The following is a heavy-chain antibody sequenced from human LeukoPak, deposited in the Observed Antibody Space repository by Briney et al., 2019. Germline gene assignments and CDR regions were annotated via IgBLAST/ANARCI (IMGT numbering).Heavy chain of an antibody. CDR3: ARGIESYGDYGY. J-gene: IGHJ4*02. Sequence: SETLSLTCTVSGGSISGSYWSWIRQPPGKGLEWIAYMCNSGSTNYNPSLKSRVTISIDTSKNQFSLKLSSLTAADTAIYYCARGIESYGDYGYWGQGILVTVSS. D-gene: IGHD4-17*01. CDR2: MCNSGST. V-gene: IGHV4-59*01. CDR1: GGSISGSY.